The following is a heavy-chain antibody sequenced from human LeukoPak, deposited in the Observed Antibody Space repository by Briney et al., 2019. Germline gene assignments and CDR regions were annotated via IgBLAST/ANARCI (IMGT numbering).Heavy chain of an antibody. CDR1: GYTFTGYY. CDR3: ARGSRSSGWYSDAFDI. D-gene: IGHD6-19*01. V-gene: IGHV1-2*02. CDR2: INPNSGGT. J-gene: IGHJ3*02. Sequence: ASAKVSCKASGYTFTGYYMHWVRQAPGQGLEWMGWINPNSGGTNYAQKFQGRVTITRNTSISTAYMELSSLRSEDTAVYYCARGSRSSGWYSDAFDIWGQGTMVTVSS.